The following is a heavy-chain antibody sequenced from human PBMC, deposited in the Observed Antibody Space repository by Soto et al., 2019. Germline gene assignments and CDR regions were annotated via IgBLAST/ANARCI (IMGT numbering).Heavy chain of an antibody. J-gene: IGHJ6*02. CDR3: ARHPRIFEVVIRYYGKGV. D-gene: IGHD3-3*01. Sequence: PSETLSLTCTVSGGSISSSSYYWGWTRQPPGKGLEWIGSIYYSGSTYYNPSLKSRVTISVDTSKNQFSLKLSSVTAADTAVYYWARHPRIFEVVIRYYGKGVLGQRTTVTVSS. CDR2: IYYSGST. V-gene: IGHV4-39*01. CDR1: GGSISSSSYY.